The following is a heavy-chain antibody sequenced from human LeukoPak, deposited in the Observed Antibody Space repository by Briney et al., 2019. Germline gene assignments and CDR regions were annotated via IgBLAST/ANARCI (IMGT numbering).Heavy chain of an antibody. CDR1: GFTFSDAW. Sequence: PGGSLRLSCAASGFTFSDAWMSWVRQAPGMGLEWIGRIRSKTHGGTTDYAAPVKGRFSISRDDSKTTLYLQMNSLKTEDTAVYYCATEGSSPKYFDFWGQGTLVTVSS. D-gene: IGHD1-26*01. CDR3: ATEGSSPKYFDF. V-gene: IGHV3-15*01. J-gene: IGHJ4*02. CDR2: IRSKTHGGTT.